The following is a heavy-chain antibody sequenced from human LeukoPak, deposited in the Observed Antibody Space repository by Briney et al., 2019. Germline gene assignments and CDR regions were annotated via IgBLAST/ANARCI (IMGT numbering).Heavy chain of an antibody. Sequence: PGGSLRLSCSPSVYTFCVYYMSCIRQAPGKGLECVSYISSSSSYTTYADSVKGRFTMSRDNAKTSLCLKLNSLRAEDTAVYYCARDAYGTGSHDYWGQGTLVTVSS. J-gene: IGHJ4*02. CDR2: ISSSSSYT. CDR1: VYTFCVYY. CDR3: ARDAYGTGSHDY. D-gene: IGHD3-10*01. V-gene: IGHV3-11*06.